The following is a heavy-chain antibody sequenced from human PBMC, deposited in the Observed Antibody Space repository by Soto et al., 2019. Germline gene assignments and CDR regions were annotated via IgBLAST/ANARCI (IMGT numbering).Heavy chain of an antibody. Sequence: ASVKVSCTASGSTFTGYYMHWVRQAPGQGLEWMGWINPNSGGTNYAQKFQGWVTMTRDTSISTAYMELSRLRSDDTAVYYCARERITIFGVVRGNYYYYGMDVWGQGTTVTVSS. J-gene: IGHJ6*02. CDR2: INPNSGGT. CDR3: ARERITIFGVVRGNYYYYGMDV. D-gene: IGHD3-3*01. CDR1: GSTFTGYY. V-gene: IGHV1-2*04.